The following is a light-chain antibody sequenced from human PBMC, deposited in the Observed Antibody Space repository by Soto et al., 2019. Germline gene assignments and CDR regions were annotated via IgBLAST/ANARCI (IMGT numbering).Light chain of an antibody. V-gene: IGKV3-20*01. CDR1: QSVSSRH. Sequence: EIVLTQSPGTLSLSPGERATLSCRASQSVSSRHLAWYQQKPGQAPRLLIYGASSRATGIPDRFSGSGSGTDFTLTISRLEPEDFAVYYCQNYDTSQTFGQGTKVEIK. CDR2: GAS. CDR3: QNYDTSQT. J-gene: IGKJ1*01.